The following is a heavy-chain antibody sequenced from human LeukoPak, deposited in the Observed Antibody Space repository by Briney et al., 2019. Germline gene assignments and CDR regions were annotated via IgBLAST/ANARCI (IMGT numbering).Heavy chain of an antibody. CDR1: GFTFSSYA. CDR3: ARNYGDHYYYYYYYMDV. Sequence: GGSLRLSCAASGFTFSSYAVHWVRQAPGKGLEYVSAISSNGGSTYYANSVKGRFTISRDNSKNTLYLQMGSLRAEDMAVYYCARNYGDHYYYYYYYMDVWGKGTTVTVSS. J-gene: IGHJ6*03. V-gene: IGHV3-64*01. CDR2: ISSNGGST. D-gene: IGHD4-17*01.